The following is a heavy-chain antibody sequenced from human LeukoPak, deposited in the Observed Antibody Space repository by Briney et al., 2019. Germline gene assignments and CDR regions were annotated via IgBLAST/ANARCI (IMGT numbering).Heavy chain of an antibody. Sequence: PGGSLRLSCAASGFRLSNYWMSWVRQAPGKGLEWVANMNQDGSEIYHVDSVKDRFTISRDNRKKSLYLQMNSLRAEDTAVYYCARSDSSSWYSLHDFWGQGTLVTVSS. CDR3: ARSDSSSWYSLHDF. V-gene: IGHV3-7*01. CDR2: MNQDGSEI. CDR1: GFRLSNYW. D-gene: IGHD6-13*01. J-gene: IGHJ4*02.